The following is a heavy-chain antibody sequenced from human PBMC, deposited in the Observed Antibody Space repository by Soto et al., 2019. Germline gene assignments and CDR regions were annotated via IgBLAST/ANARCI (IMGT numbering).Heavy chain of an antibody. CDR2: VIPMFGTT. J-gene: IGHJ5*02. CDR3: ARAAIHCSSCYFLSDH. V-gene: IGHV1-69*01. Sequence: QVQLVQSGSEVKMPGSSVKVSCKTSGGTFSRHAINWVRQAPGQGLEWMGGVIPMFGTTNYAQKFKGRVTISADESTSTAYMELSSLRSDDAAVYYCARAAIHCSSCYFLSDHCGQGILGTGCS. CDR1: GGTFSRHA. D-gene: IGHD6-13*01.